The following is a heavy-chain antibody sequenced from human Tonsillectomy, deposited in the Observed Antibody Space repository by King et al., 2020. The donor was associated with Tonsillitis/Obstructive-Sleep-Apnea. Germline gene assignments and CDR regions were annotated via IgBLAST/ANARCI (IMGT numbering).Heavy chain of an antibody. Sequence: QLVQSGGGLVQPGGSLRLSCAASGFTVSSNYMSWVRQAPGKGLEWVSVIYSGGSTYYADSVKGSFTISRDNSKNTLYLQMTSLRAEDTAVYYCARDPRRGSYGFDYWGQGTLVTVSS. V-gene: IGHV3-66*01. CDR2: IYSGGST. J-gene: IGHJ4*02. CDR3: ARDPRRGSYGFDY. CDR1: GFTVSSNY. D-gene: IGHD3-16*01.